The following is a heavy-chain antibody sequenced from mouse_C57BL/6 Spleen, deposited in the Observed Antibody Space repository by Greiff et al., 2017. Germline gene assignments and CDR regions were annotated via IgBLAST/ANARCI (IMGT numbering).Heavy chain of an antibody. CDR3: ARTALYDYDVDYYAMDY. CDR1: GYTFTSYW. Sequence: QVQLQQPGAELVKPGASVKLSCKASGYTFTSYWMHWVKPRPGQGLEWIGMIHPNSGSTNYNEKFKSKATLTLDKSSSTAYMQLSSLTSEDSAVYYCARTALYDYDVDYYAMDYWGQGTSVTVSS. J-gene: IGHJ4*01. D-gene: IGHD2-4*01. CDR2: IHPNSGST. V-gene: IGHV1-64*01.